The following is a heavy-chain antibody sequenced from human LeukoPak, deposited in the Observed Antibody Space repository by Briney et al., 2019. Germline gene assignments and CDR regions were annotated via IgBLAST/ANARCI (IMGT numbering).Heavy chain of an antibody. CDR2: IYYSGST. V-gene: IGHV4-59*01. D-gene: IGHD6-6*01. CDR3: AREYSSSSYVEL. Sequence: KASETLSLTCTVSGGSISSYYWSWIRQPPGKGLEWIGYIYYSGSTNYNPSLKSRVTISVDTSKNQFSLKLSSVTAADTAVYYCAREYSSSSYVELWGQGTLVTVSS. J-gene: IGHJ4*02. CDR1: GGSISSYY.